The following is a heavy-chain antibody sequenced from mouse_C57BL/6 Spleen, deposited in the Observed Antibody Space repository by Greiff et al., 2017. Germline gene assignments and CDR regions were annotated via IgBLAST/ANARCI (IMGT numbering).Heavy chain of an antibody. J-gene: IGHJ3*01. CDR1: GYAFSSYW. D-gene: IGHD5-1-1*01. CDR2: IYPGDGDT. CDR3: ARGYPGWFAY. V-gene: IGHV1-80*01. Sequence: QVQLKESGAELVKPGASVKISCKASGYAFSSYWMNWVKQRPGKGLEWIGQIYPGDGDTNYNGKFKGKATLTADKSSSTAYMQLSSLTSEDSAVYFCARGYPGWFAYWGQGTLVTVSA.